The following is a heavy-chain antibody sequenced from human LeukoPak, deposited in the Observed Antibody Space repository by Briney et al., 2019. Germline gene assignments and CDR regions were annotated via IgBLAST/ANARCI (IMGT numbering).Heavy chain of an antibody. CDR2: ISGSGAGT. CDR1: GFTFSSYA. D-gene: IGHD3-3*01. J-gene: IGHJ4*02. CDR3: AKGTYYDFWSGYYSGGGLSSFDY. Sequence: GGSLRLSCAASGFTFSSYAMSWVRQAPGKGLEWVSAISGSGAGTYYADSVKGRFTISRDNSKNTLYLQMNSLSVEDTAVYYCAKGTYYDFWSGYYSGGGLSSFDYWGQGTLVTVSS. V-gene: IGHV3-23*01.